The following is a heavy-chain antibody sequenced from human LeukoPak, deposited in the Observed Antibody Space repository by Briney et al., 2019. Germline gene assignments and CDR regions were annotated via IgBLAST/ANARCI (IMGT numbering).Heavy chain of an antibody. V-gene: IGHV1-69*04. D-gene: IGHD1-1*01. CDR2: IIPNLGIA. CDR3: AWNVYFDY. J-gene: IGHJ4*02. CDR1: GGTFSIYA. Sequence: ASVKLSCNASGGTFSIYAISWVRQAPGQGLEWMGRIIPNLGIANYAQKFQGRVTITADKSTSTAYMELGSLRSEDTAVYYCAWNVYFDYWGQGTLVTVSS.